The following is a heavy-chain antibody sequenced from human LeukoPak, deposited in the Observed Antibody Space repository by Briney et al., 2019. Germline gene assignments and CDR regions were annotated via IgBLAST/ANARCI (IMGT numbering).Heavy chain of an antibody. V-gene: IGHV1-8*01. J-gene: IGHJ5*02. D-gene: IGHD2-8*02. CDR1: GYTFTTYD. CDR2: MSPNNGHT. Sequence: ASVKVSCKASGYTFTTYDINWVRQATGRGLGWLGWMSPNNGHTGYAQKFQGRVTLTRDTSINTAYMELSSLTSEDTAAYYCARTPYGTGHFDPWGQGSLVTVSS. CDR3: ARTPYGTGHFDP.